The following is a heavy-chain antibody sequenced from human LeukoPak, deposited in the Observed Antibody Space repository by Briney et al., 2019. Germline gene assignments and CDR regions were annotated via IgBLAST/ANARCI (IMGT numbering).Heavy chain of an antibody. CDR1: GFTFSSYA. J-gene: IGHJ3*02. CDR2: ISYDGSNK. V-gene: IGHV3-30-3*01. CDR3: ARGGGSWLNAFDI. Sequence: GGSLRLSCAASGFTFSSYAMHWVRQAPGKGLEWVAVISYDGSNKYYADSVKGRFTISRDNSKNTLYLQMNSLRAEDTAVYYCARGGGSWLNAFDIWGQGTMVTVSS. D-gene: IGHD3-10*01.